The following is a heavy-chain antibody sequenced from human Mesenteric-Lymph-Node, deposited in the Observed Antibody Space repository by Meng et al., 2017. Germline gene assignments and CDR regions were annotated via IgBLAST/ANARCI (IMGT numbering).Heavy chain of an antibody. Sequence: QWQVQESGPGLVTPSGTLSLTCVVSGVSVSSDSWWSWVRQSPGKGLECIGEIHPTGTTQYNPSLDSRATISVDRAKNQISLKLTSVTAADTAVYYCARDNSGWQHKDYWGQGILVTVSS. V-gene: IGHV4-4*02. CDR2: IHPTGTT. CDR1: GVSVSSDSW. CDR3: ARDNSGWQHKDY. D-gene: IGHD6-19*01. J-gene: IGHJ4*02.